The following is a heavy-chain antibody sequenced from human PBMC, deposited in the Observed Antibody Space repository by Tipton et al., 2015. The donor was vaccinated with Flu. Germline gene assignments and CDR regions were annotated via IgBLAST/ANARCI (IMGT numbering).Heavy chain of an antibody. CDR1: GGSISSYY. CDR3: ARVVTTEGNWFGP. D-gene: IGHD4-11*01. Sequence: TLSLTRTVSGGSISSYYWSWIRQPPGKGLEWIGYIYYSGSTNKNPSLKSRVTISVDTAKNQFSLKLKSVTAADTAVYYCARVVTTEGNWFGPWGQGTLVTVSS. CDR2: IYYSGST. J-gene: IGHJ5*02. V-gene: IGHV4-59*01.